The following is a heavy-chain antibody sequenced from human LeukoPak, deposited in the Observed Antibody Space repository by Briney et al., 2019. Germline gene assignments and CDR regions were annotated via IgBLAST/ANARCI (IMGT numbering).Heavy chain of an antibody. CDR3: ASRVLLWFGDSNYYFDY. J-gene: IGHJ4*02. V-gene: IGHV4-4*02. Sequence: PSGTLSLTCAVSGGSISSSNWWSWVRQPPGKGLEWIGEIYHSGSTNYNLSLKSRVTISVDKSKNQFSLKLSSVTAADTAVYYCASRVLLWFGDSNYYFDYWGQGTLVTVSS. CDR1: GGSISSSNW. D-gene: IGHD3-10*01. CDR2: IYHSGST.